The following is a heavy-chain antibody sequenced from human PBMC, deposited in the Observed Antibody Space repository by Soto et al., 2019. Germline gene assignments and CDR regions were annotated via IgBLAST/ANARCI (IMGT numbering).Heavy chain of an antibody. D-gene: IGHD6-19*01. Sequence: PGESLKIHCKGSGYSFTSYWLGWVRQMPGKGLEWMGIIYPGDSDTRYSPSFQGQVTISADKSISTAYLQGSSLKASDTAMYYCATLSYSSGWYFAFDIWGQGTMVTVSS. V-gene: IGHV5-51*01. J-gene: IGHJ3*02. CDR1: GYSFTSYW. CDR2: IYPGDSDT. CDR3: ATLSYSSGWYFAFDI.